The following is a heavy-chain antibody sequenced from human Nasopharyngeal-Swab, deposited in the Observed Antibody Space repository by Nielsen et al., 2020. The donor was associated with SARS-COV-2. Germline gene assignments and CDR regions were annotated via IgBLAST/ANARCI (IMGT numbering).Heavy chain of an antibody. CDR3: AMGSSSWLTPFDY. CDR2: ISYDGSNK. J-gene: IGHJ4*02. CDR1: GFTFSSYA. V-gene: IGHV3-30-3*01. Sequence: GESLKISCAASGFTFSSYAMHWVRQAPGKGLEWVAVISYDGSNKYYADSVKGRFTISRDNSKNTLYLQMNSLRAEDTAVYYCAMGSSSWLTPFDYWGQGNLVTVSS. D-gene: IGHD6-13*01.